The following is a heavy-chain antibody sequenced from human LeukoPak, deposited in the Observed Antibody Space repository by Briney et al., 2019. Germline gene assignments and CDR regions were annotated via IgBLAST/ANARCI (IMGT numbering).Heavy chain of an antibody. V-gene: IGHV4-4*07. CDR1: GGSISSYY. J-gene: IGHJ6*02. CDR2: IYTSGST. Sequence: SETLSLTCTVSGGSISSYYWSWIRQPAGKGLEGIGRIYTSGSTNYNPSLKSRVTMSVDTSKNQFSLKLSSVTAADTAVYYCARDKGGFWSGPYYYGMDVWGQGTTVTVSS. D-gene: IGHD3-3*01. CDR3: ARDKGGFWSGPYYYGMDV.